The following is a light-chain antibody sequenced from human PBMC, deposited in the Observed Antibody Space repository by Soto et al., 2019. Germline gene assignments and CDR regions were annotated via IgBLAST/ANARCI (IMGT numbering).Light chain of an antibody. Sequence: QSVLTQPPSASGTPGQRATISCSGSSSNIGSNYVYWYQQLPGTAPKLLIYRNNQRPSGVPDRFSGSKSGTSASLAISGLRSEDEADYYCAAWDDSLSAPYVFGTGTKVTVL. J-gene: IGLJ1*01. CDR1: SSNIGSNY. CDR2: RNN. V-gene: IGLV1-47*01. CDR3: AAWDDSLSAPYV.